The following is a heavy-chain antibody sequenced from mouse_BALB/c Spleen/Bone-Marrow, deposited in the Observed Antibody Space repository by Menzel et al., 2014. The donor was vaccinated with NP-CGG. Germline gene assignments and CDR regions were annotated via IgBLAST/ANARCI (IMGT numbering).Heavy chain of an antibody. CDR3: ARDYDYFFDY. J-gene: IGHJ2*01. CDR2: IDPANGNT. D-gene: IGHD2-4*01. CDR1: GFNIKDTY. V-gene: IGHV14-3*02. Sequence: VQLKQSGAELVKPGASVKLSCTASGFNIKDTYMHWVKQRPEQGLKWIGWIDPANGNTKYDPNFQGKATITADTSSNTAYLQLSSLTSEDTAVYYCARDYDYFFDYWGQGTTLTVSS.